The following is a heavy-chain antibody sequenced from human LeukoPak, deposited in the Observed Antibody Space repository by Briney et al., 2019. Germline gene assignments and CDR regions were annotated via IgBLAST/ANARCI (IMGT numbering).Heavy chain of an antibody. CDR1: GGSISSSSYY. D-gene: IGHD3-16*01. Sequence: TPSETLSLTCTVSGGSISSSSYYWGWIRQPPGKGLEWIGSIYYSGSTYYNPSLKSRVTISVDTSKNQFSLKLSSVTAADTAVYYCARVRAYYSNWFDPWGQGTLVTVSS. CDR3: ARVRAYYSNWFDP. CDR2: IYYSGST. V-gene: IGHV4-39*07. J-gene: IGHJ5*02.